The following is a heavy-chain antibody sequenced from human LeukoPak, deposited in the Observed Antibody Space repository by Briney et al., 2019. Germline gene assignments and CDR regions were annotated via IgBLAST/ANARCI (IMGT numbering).Heavy chain of an antibody. J-gene: IGHJ6*03. CDR1: GFTFSRNS. CDR2: ISTSSSYI. CDR3: AGPSTTVVSYYYYMDV. Sequence: PGGSLRLSCAASGFTFSRNSMNWVRQAPGKGLEWVSSISTSSSYIYYADSVKGRFTISRDNAKNSLYLQMNSLRAEDTAVYYCAGPSTTVVSYYYYMDVWGKGTTVTISS. D-gene: IGHD4-23*01. V-gene: IGHV3-21*01.